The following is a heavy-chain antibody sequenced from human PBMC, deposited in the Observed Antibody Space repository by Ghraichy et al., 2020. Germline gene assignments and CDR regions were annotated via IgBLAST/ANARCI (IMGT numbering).Heavy chain of an antibody. CDR1: GDSITSFY. D-gene: IGHD2-2*01. J-gene: IGHJ6*02. V-gene: IGHV4-59*01. CDR3: ARGGCSSTSCSWASWEYYAMDV. CDR2: AHRSGRS. Sequence: GSLRLSCTVSGDSITSFYWSWLRQPPGKGLEWIGYAHRSGRSNHNPSLKSRVTISLDTSKSQFSLKLTSVTAADAAVYYCARGGCSSTSCSWASWEYYAMDVWGRGTTVTVSS.